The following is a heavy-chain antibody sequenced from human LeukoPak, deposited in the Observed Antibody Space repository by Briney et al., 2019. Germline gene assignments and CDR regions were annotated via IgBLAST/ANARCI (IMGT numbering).Heavy chain of an antibody. D-gene: IGHD3-10*01. Sequence: SETLSLTCTVSGGSISSYHWSWIRQPPGKGLEWIGYIYYSGSTNYNPSLKSRVTISVDTSKNQFSLKLSSVTAADTAVYYCASTTPGSYFNYFDYWGQGTLVTVSS. CDR2: IYYSGST. CDR1: GGSISSYH. CDR3: ASTTPGSYFNYFDY. J-gene: IGHJ4*02. V-gene: IGHV4-59*01.